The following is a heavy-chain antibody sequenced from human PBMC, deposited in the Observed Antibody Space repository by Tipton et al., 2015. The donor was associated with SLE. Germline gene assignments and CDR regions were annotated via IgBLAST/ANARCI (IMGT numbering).Heavy chain of an antibody. V-gene: IGHV4-34*01. J-gene: IGHJ4*02. Sequence: TLSLTCTVYGGSFSGYYWSWIRQTPGKGLEWIGEINHSGVTNYNPSLESRVTISVDTSKNQFSLKLSSVTAADTAMYYCARHFHDGTHSVYFDYWGQGTVVTVSS. CDR1: GGSFSGYY. CDR2: INHSGVT. CDR3: ARHFHDGTHSVYFDY. D-gene: IGHD3-3*02.